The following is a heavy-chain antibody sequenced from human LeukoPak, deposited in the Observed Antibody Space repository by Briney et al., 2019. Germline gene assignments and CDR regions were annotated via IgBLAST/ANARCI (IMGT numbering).Heavy chain of an antibody. V-gene: IGHV3-30*04. Sequence: PGRSLRLSCAASGFTFSSYAMHWVRQAPGKGLEWVAVISYDGSNKYCADSVKGRFTISRDNSKNTLYLQMNSLRAEDTAVYYCARGDTAMVRLIYYFDYWGQGTLVTVSS. CDR1: GFTFSSYA. D-gene: IGHD5-18*01. J-gene: IGHJ4*02. CDR2: ISYDGSNK. CDR3: ARGDTAMVRLIYYFDY.